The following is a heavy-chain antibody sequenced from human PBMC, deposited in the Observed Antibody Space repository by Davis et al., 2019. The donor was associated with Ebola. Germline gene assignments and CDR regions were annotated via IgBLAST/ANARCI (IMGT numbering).Heavy chain of an antibody. Sequence: GESLKISCAASGFTFSSYAMSWVRQAPGKGLEWVSAISGSGGSTYYADSVKGRFTISRDNSKNTLYLQMNSLRAEDTAVYYCARDPEAAFDIWGQGTMVTVSS. CDR2: ISGSGGST. V-gene: IGHV3-23*01. CDR1: GFTFSSYA. J-gene: IGHJ3*02. CDR3: ARDPEAAFDI.